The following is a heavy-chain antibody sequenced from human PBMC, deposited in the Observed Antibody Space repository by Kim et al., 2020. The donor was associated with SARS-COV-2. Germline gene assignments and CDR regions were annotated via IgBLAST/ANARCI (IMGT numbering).Heavy chain of an antibody. V-gene: IGHV1-24*01. Sequence: KFQGRVTMTEDTSTDTAYMELSSLRSEDTAVYYCATGRVITMVRGVGFDYWGQGTLVTVSS. CDR3: ATGRVITMVRGVGFDY. J-gene: IGHJ4*02. D-gene: IGHD3-10*01.